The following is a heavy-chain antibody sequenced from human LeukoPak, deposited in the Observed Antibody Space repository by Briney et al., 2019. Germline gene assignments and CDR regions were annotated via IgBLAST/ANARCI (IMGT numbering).Heavy chain of an antibody. CDR2: IYVRGST. D-gene: IGHD1-14*01. CDR3: ARAPEYGLYYFDY. CDR1: GGSISSGNYY. V-gene: IGHV4-61*02. Sequence: PSETLSLTCTVSGGSISSGNYYWSWIRQPAGKGLEWIGRIYVRGSTSYNPALKSRVTISADTSKNQFSLKLTSVTAADTAVYYCARAPEYGLYYFDYWGQGTLVTVSS. J-gene: IGHJ4*02.